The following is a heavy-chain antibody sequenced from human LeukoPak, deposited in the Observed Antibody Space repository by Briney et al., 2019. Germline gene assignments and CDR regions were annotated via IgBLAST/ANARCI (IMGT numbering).Heavy chain of an antibody. CDR2: IYTSGTI. D-gene: IGHD3-10*01. CDR1: GGSFSGYY. Sequence: SETLSLTCAVYGGSFSGYYWSWIRQPAGTALEWIGRIYTSGTITYNPSLKSRVTISVDTSKNQFSLKLSSVTAADTAVYYCARRGYYYGSGSFYYYYMDVWGKGTTATVSS. V-gene: IGHV4-59*10. J-gene: IGHJ6*03. CDR3: ARRGYYYGSGSFYYYYMDV.